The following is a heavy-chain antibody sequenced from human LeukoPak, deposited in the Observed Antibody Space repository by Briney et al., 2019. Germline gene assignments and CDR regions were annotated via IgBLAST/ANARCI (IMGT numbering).Heavy chain of an antibody. CDR3: ARDRTNSNWFDP. Sequence: SVKVSCKASGYTFTTYYMHWVRQAPGQGLEWMGGIIPIFGTANYAQKFQGRVTITADKSTSTAYMELSSLRSEDTAVYYCARDRTNSNWFDPWGQGTLVTVSS. CDR1: GYTFTTYY. V-gene: IGHV1-69*06. J-gene: IGHJ5*02. D-gene: IGHD4-23*01. CDR2: IIPIFGTA.